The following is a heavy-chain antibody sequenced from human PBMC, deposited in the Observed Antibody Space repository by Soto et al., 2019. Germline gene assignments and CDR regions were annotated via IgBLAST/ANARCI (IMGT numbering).Heavy chain of an antibody. D-gene: IGHD2-2*01. CDR1: GGSFSGYY. CDR2: INHSGST. CDR3: ARRCDIVVVPAAREEGAFDI. Sequence: SETLSLTCAVYGGSFSGYYWSWIRQPPGKGLEWIGEINHSGSTNYNPSLKSRVTISVDTSKNQFSLKLSSVTAADTAVYYCARRCDIVVVPAAREEGAFDIWGQGTMVTVSS. V-gene: IGHV4-34*01. J-gene: IGHJ3*02.